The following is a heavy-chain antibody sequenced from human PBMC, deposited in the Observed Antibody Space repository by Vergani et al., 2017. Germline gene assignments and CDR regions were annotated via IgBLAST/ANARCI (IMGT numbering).Heavy chain of an antibody. J-gene: IGHJ4*02. D-gene: IGHD3-22*01. CDR1: GGTFSSYA. V-gene: IGHV1-69*15. CDR3: AKDREYYYDSSGYGTDY. CDR2: IIPIFGTA. Sequence: QVQLVQSGAEVKKPGSSVKVSCKASGGTFSSYAISWVRQAPGQGLEWMGRIIPIFGTANYAQKFQGRVTITADESTSTAYMELSSLRSEDTAVYYCAKDREYYYDSSGYGTDYWGQGTLVTVSS.